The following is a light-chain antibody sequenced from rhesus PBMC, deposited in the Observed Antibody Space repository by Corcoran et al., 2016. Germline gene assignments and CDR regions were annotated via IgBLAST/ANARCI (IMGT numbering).Light chain of an antibody. CDR1: QGISSY. J-gene: IGKJ4*01. CDR2: AAS. V-gene: IGKV1-28*02. Sequence: DIQMTQSPSSLSASVGDTVTITCRASQGISSYLHWFQQKPGKAPKLLIYAASSLESGGPSRFSGSGSGTDFTLTISSLQPEDFAIYYCLHQNSYPLTFGGGTKVELK. CDR3: LHQNSYPLT.